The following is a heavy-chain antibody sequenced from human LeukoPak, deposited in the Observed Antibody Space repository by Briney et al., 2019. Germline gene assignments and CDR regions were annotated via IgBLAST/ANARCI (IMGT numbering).Heavy chain of an antibody. J-gene: IGHJ6*03. CDR1: GGSISSSSYY. D-gene: IGHD3-3*01. CDR3: ARCRWSGYFPYYYYYMDV. CDR2: IYYSGST. Sequence: SSETLSLTRTVSGGSISSSSYYWGWIRQPPGKGLEWIGSIYYSGSTSYNPSLKSRVTISVDTSKNQFSLKLSSVTAADTAVYYCARCRWSGYFPYYYYYMDVWGKGTTVTVSS. V-gene: IGHV4-39*07.